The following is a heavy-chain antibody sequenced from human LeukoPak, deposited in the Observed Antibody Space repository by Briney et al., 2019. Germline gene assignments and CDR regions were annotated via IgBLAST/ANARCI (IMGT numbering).Heavy chain of an antibody. J-gene: IGHJ4*02. CDR2: IRSDTDGGTA. V-gene: IGHV3-15*01. Sequence: GGSLRLSCEASGFTFSKAWMSWVRQAPGKGLEWVGRIRSDTDGGTADYAAPVKGRFTISRDDSKNTLYLQMNSLESEDTAVYYCARDLSLGMPGGFDFWGQGILVTVSS. CDR3: ARDLSLGMPGGFDF. D-gene: IGHD2-2*01. CDR1: GFTFSKAW.